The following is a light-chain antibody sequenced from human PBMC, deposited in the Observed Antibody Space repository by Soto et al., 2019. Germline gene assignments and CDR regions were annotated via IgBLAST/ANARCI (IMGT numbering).Light chain of an antibody. CDR3: QQYDSWPPSYT. CDR2: GAS. Sequence: EIVMTQSPATLSVSLGDRATLSCRASQSVGSYLAWYQQKPGQAPRLLIYGASTRATGIPARFSGSGSETDFTLTISSLQSEDCAVYYCQQYDSWPPSYTFGQGNKLEIK. J-gene: IGKJ2*01. V-gene: IGKV3-15*01. CDR1: QSVGSY.